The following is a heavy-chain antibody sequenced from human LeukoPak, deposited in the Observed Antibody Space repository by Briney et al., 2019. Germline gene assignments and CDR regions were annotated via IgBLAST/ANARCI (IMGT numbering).Heavy chain of an antibody. CDR3: AKQWLLLCAFDI. Sequence: PGGSLRLSCAASGFTFDDYAMSWVRQAPGKGLEWVSAISGSGGSTYYADSVKGRFTISRDNSNNTLYLQMNSLRAEDTAVYYCAKQWLLLCAFDIWGQGTMVTVSS. D-gene: IGHD6-19*01. CDR2: ISGSGGST. V-gene: IGHV3-23*01. CDR1: GFTFDDYA. J-gene: IGHJ3*02.